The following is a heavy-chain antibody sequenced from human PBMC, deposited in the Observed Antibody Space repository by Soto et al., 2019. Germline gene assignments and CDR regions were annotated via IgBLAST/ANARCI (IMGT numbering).Heavy chain of an antibody. CDR1: GGTFSSYA. V-gene: IGHV1-69*12. CDR2: IIPIFGTA. Sequence: QVQLVQSGAEVKKPGSSVKVSCKASGGTFSSYAISWVRQAPGQGLEWMGGIIPIFGTANYAQKFQGRVTITADESTRTAYMELSSLRSEDTAVYYCARSVAKYDYYGLDVWGQGTTVTVSS. CDR3: ARSVAKYDYYGLDV. J-gene: IGHJ6*02. D-gene: IGHD5-12*01.